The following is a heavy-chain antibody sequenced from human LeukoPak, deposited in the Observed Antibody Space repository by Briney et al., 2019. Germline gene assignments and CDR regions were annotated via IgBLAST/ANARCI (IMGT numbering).Heavy chain of an antibody. V-gene: IGHV3-23*01. J-gene: IGHJ5*02. Sequence: GSLRLSCVTSGFTFTTYAISWVRQAPGKGLEWVSGIDAGGGSKFYGDSVKGRFTTSRDNSKNTVYLQMSSLRVDDTAVYYCVKVDGYCSGGRCYPGGTRWFDPWGQGTLVTISS. CDR3: VKVDGYCSGGRCYPGGTRWFDP. CDR2: IDAGGGSK. CDR1: GFTFTTYA. D-gene: IGHD2-15*01.